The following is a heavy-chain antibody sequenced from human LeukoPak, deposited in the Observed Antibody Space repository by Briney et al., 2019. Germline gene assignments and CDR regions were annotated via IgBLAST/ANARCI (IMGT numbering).Heavy chain of an antibody. CDR2: ISSSGSTI. J-gene: IGHJ4*02. Sequence: GGSLRLSCAASGFTFSSYEMNWVRQAPGKGLEWVSYISSSGSTISYADSVKGRFTISRDNAKNSLYLQMNSLRAEDTAVYYCARSWSAVDYWGQGTLVTASS. V-gene: IGHV3-48*03. CDR3: ARSWSAVDY. D-gene: IGHD6-25*01. CDR1: GFTFSSYE.